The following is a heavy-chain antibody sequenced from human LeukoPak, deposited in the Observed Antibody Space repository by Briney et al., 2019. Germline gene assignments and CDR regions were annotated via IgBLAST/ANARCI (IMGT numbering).Heavy chain of an antibody. CDR2: IIPIFGTA. Sequence: ASVKVSCKVSGGTFSSYAISWVRQAPGQGLEWMGGIIPIFGTANYAQKFQGRVTITTDESTSTAYMELSSLRSEDTAVYYCAQAPYSSSWYVYWGQGTLVTVSS. V-gene: IGHV1-69*05. D-gene: IGHD6-13*01. CDR1: GGTFSSYA. J-gene: IGHJ4*02. CDR3: AQAPYSSSWYVY.